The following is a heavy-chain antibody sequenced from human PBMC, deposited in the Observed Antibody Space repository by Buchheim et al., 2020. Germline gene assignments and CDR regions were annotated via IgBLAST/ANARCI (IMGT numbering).Heavy chain of an antibody. Sequence: EVQLVESGGDLVKPGGSLRLSCAVSGFRNAWMSWVRQAPGKGLEWVGRIKNKIEGGTTDYAAPVKGRFTIPRDDSKNTVYLQMNSLKTEDTAVYYCTTDLDPDYSDSRGVDYWGQGTL. D-gene: IGHD3-22*01. CDR1: GFRNAW. CDR2: IKNKIEGGTT. V-gene: IGHV3-15*01. CDR3: TTDLDPDYSDSRGVDY. J-gene: IGHJ4*01.